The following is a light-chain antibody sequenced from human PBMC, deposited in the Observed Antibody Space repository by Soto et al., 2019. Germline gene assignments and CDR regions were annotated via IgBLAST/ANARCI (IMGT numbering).Light chain of an antibody. CDR1: QSVNNN. CDR3: QQYNNLPPDT. Sequence: EIILTQSPAPLSVSPGERATLSCRASQSVNNNLAWYQQKPGQAPRLLIYGASTRATGIPGRFRGSGSGTEFTLTITSLQSEDFAVYFCQQYNNLPPDTFGQGTKLEIK. V-gene: IGKV3-15*01. J-gene: IGKJ2*01. CDR2: GAS.